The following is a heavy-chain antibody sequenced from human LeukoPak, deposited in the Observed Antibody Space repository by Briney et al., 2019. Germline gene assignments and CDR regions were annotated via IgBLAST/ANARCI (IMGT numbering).Heavy chain of an antibody. D-gene: IGHD6-13*01. CDR2: INGDGNTI. V-gene: IGHV3-74*01. J-gene: IGHJ3*02. CDR3: AKDERQLDAFDI. CDR1: GFTFSSYW. Sequence: GGSLRLSCAASGFTFSSYWMHWVRQAPGKGLVWVSRINGDGNTINYADSVRGRFTISRDNAKNTLYLQMNSLRAEDTAVYYCAKDERQLDAFDIWGQGTMVTVSS.